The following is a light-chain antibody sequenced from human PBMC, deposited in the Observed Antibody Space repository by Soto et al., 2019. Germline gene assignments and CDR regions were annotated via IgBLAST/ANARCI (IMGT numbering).Light chain of an antibody. CDR1: NSDVGGYNY. CDR2: DVS. J-gene: IGLJ1*01. CDR3: CSHAGSYSYV. Sequence: QSVLTQPRSVSGSPGQSVTVSCTGTNSDVGGYNYVSWYKQHPGKAPKIIVYDVSKRPSGVPDRFSGSKSGNTASLTISGLQAEDEADYYCCSHAGSYSYVFGTGTKVTVL. V-gene: IGLV2-11*01.